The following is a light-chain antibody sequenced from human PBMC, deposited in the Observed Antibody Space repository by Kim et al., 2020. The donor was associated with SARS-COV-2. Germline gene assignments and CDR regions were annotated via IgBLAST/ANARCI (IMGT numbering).Light chain of an antibody. CDR1: STNIGSNP. V-gene: IGLV1-44*01. Sequence: GQRVTVSCSGSSTNIGSNPVNWYHHLPATAPKCLIYENVHRPSGVPDRFSGSKSGTSSSLAISGLQSEDEDVYYCAAWDDRLNALVFGGGTQLTVL. CDR2: ENV. J-gene: IGLJ3*02. CDR3: AAWDDRLNALV.